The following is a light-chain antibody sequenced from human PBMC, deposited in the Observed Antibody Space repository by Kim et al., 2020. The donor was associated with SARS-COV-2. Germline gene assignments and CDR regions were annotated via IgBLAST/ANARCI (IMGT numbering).Light chain of an antibody. J-gene: IGKJ5*01. CDR2: VAS. CDR1: HGIIIY. V-gene: IGKV1-9*01. CDR3: QQLKTYPFT. Sequence: ASVQDSVTIPYRASHGIIIYLAWDHQKPEEAPMLLIYVASTLQSGVSSRFSGSVSRTDFTLTICSLYPEEFATYYCQQLKTYPFTLVQRTRLEIK.